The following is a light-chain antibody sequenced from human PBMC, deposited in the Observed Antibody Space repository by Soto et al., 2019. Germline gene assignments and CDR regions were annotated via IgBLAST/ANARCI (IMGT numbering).Light chain of an antibody. Sequence: QSVLTQSPSASASLGASVKLTCTLSSGHSSYAIAWHQQQPEKGPRYLMKLNSDGSHSKGDGIPDRFSGSSSGAERYLTISSLQSEDEADYYCQTLGTGIHYVFGTGTKLTFL. V-gene: IGLV4-69*01. CDR2: LNSDGSH. CDR3: QTLGTGIHYV. J-gene: IGLJ1*01. CDR1: SGHSSYA.